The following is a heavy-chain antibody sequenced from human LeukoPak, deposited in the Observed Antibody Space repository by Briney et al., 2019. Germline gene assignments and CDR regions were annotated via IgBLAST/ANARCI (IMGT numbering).Heavy chain of an antibody. J-gene: IGHJ4*02. D-gene: IGHD3-16*01. V-gene: IGHV3-23*01. CDR1: GFTVSSNY. CDR3: KITFGGDFDY. Sequence: GGSLRLSCAASGFTVSSNYMSWVRQAPGKGLEWVSAISGSGGSTYYADSVKGRFTISRDNSKNTLYLQMNSLRAEDTAVYYCKITFGGDFDYWGQGTLVTVSS. CDR2: ISGSGGST.